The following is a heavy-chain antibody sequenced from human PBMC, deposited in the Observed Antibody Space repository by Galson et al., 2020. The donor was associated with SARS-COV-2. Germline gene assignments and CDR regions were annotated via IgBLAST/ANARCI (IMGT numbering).Heavy chain of an antibody. CDR2: VNPKGDT. Sequence: ASVKVSCKASGYTFTDYYIHWVRQAPGQGPEWMGWVNPKGDTIYAQKFQGRVAMTTDTSITTAYMELSRLRSDDTAVYYCASDQRALSFWGQGTLVTVSS. V-gene: IGHV1-2*02. CDR1: GYTFTDYY. J-gene: IGHJ4*02. D-gene: IGHD1-26*01. CDR3: ASDQRALSF.